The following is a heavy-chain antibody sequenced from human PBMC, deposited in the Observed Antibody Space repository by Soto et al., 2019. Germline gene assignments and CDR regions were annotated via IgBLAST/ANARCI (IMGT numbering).Heavy chain of an antibody. CDR2: ISSSSSYI. CDR3: ARDLGPVAFDI. J-gene: IGHJ3*02. V-gene: IGHV3-21*01. Sequence: GGSLRLSCAASGFTFSSYSMNWVRQAPGKGLEWGSSISSSSSYIYYADSVRGRFTISRDNAKNSLYLQMNSLRAEDTAVYYCARDLGPVAFDIWGQGTVVTVSS. CDR1: GFTFSSYS.